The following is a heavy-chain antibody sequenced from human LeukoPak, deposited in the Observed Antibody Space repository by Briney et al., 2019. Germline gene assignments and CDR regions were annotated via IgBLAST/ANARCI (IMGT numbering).Heavy chain of an antibody. CDR3: ARDSSPGITGTY. CDR2: IYHDGRI. Sequence: SETLSLTCTVSGYSITNGYYWGWVRQPPGKGLEWIGSIYHDGRIDYNPSLKSRVTISRDTSNDQFSLKLSSVTAADTAMYYCARDSSPGITGTYWGQGTLVTVSS. J-gene: IGHJ4*02. CDR1: GYSITNGYY. V-gene: IGHV4-38-2*02. D-gene: IGHD1-20*01.